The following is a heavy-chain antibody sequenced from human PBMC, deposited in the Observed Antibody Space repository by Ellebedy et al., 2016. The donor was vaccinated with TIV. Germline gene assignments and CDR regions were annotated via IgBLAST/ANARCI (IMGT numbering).Heavy chain of an antibody. Sequence: MPSETLSLTCTVSGGSISSYYWSWIRQPPGKGLEWIGYIYYSGSTNYNPSLKSRVTISVDTSKNQFSLKLSSVTAADMAVYYCAACRSGTMFDTWGRGTLVTVSS. J-gene: IGHJ5*02. V-gene: IGHV4-59*08. CDR3: AACRSGTMFDT. D-gene: IGHD3-10*01. CDR2: IYYSGST. CDR1: GGSISSYY.